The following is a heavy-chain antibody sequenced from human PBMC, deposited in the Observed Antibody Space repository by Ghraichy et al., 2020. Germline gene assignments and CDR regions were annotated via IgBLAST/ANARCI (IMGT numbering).Heavy chain of an antibody. CDR1: GFTFSNYA. J-gene: IGHJ4*02. V-gene: IGHV3-64D*06. Sequence: GESLNISCSASGFTFSNYALHWVRQAPGKGLEYVSSITGNGGSTYYADSVKGRFTISRDNSKNTLYLQMSNLRAEDTAVYHCVRASYCSSTTCYGAYFDYWGREPWSPSPQ. CDR3: VRASYCSSTTCYGAYFDY. CDR2: ITGNGGST. D-gene: IGHD2-2*01.